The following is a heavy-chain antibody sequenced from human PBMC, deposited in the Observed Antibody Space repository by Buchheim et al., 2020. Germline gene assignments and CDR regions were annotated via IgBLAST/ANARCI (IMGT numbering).Heavy chain of an antibody. V-gene: IGHV3-23*01. J-gene: IGHJ4*02. CDR1: AFTFNSYA. CDR2: ISGSGGST. Sequence: EVQLLESGGGLVQPGGSLRLSCAASAFTFNSYAMNWVRQAPGKGLEWVSSISGSGGSTYYADSVTGRFAISRANSNNSLYLQMNSLRAEDTALYYCAKADCSSTSCYILDYWGQGTL. D-gene: IGHD2-2*02. CDR3: AKADCSSTSCYILDY.